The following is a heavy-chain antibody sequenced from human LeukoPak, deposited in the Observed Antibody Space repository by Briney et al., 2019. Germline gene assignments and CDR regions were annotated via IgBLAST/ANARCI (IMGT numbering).Heavy chain of an antibody. J-gene: IGHJ4*02. D-gene: IGHD5-18*01. CDR3: AKGIGAMVTGPKDY. CDR2: ISWNSGSI. CDR1: GFTSDDYA. Sequence: PGRSLRLSCAASGFTSDDYAMHWVQHAPGKGLEWVSGISWNSGSIGYADSVKGRFTISRDNAKNSLYLQMNSLRAEDTALYYCAKGIGAMVTGPKDYWGQGTLVTVSS. V-gene: IGHV3-9*02.